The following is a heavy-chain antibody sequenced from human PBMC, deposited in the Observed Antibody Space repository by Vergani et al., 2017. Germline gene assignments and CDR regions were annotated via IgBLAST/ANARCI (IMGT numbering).Heavy chain of an antibody. J-gene: IGHJ6*02. CDR2: INPNSGGT. CDR3: ARDLIVVVPADYYYYGMDV. D-gene: IGHD2-2*01. Sequence: QVQLVQSGAEVKKPGASVKVSCKASGYTFTGYYMHWVRPAPGQGLEWMGWINPNSGGTNYAQKFQGRVTMTRDTSISTAYMGLSRLRSDDTAVYYCARDLIVVVPADYYYYGMDVWGQGTTVTVSS. V-gene: IGHV1-2*02. CDR1: GYTFTGYY.